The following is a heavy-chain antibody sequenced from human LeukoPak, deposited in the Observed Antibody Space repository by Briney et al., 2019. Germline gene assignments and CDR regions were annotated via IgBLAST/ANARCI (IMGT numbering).Heavy chain of an antibody. D-gene: IGHD2-15*01. Sequence: GGSLRLSCAASGFTFSSYAMSWVRQAPGKGLEWVSAISGSGGSTYYADSVKGRFTISRDNSKNTLYLQMNSLGAEDTAVYYCAKEGWYLYQAQPFDYWGQGTLVTVSS. J-gene: IGHJ4*02. V-gene: IGHV3-23*01. CDR3: AKEGWYLYQAQPFDY. CDR2: ISGSGGST. CDR1: GFTFSSYA.